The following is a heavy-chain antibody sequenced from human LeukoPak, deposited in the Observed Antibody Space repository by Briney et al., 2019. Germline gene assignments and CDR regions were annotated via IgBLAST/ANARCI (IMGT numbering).Heavy chain of an antibody. V-gene: IGHV1-69*04. CDR1: GGTFSSYA. CDR2: IIPILGIA. CDR3: ARARATMIAPDY. J-gene: IGHJ4*02. D-gene: IGHD3-22*01. Sequence: ASVKVSCKASGGTFSSYAISWVRQAPGQGVEGMGRIIPILGIANYAQKFQGRVTITADKSTSTAYMELSSLRSEDTAVYYCARARATMIAPDYWGQGTLVTVSS.